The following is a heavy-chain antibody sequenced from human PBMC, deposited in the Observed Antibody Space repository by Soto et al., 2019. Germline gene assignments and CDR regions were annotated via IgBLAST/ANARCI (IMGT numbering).Heavy chain of an antibody. D-gene: IGHD3-10*01. J-gene: IGHJ5*02. CDR2: ISAYNGNT. CDR1: GYTFTSYG. V-gene: IGHV1-18*01. Sequence: QVQLVQSGAEVKKPGASVKVSCKASGYTFTSYGISWVRQAPGQGLERMGWISAYNGNTNYAQKLQGRVTMTTDTSTSTAYMELRSLRSDDTAVYYCAREAQIGMVRVVIGWFGPWGQGTLVTVSS. CDR3: AREAQIGMVRVVIGWFGP.